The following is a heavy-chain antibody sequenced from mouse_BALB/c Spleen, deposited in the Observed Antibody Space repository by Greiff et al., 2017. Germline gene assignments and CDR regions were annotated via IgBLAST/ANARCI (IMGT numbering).Heavy chain of an antibody. CDR3: ARAPAYYGNYYYAMDY. Sequence: EVHLVESGGGLVQPGGSLKLSCAASGFTFSSYGMSWVRQTPDKRLELVATINSNGGSTYYPDSVKGRFTISRDNAKNTLYLQMSSLKSEDTAMYYCARAPAYYGNYYYAMDYWGQGTSVTVSS. V-gene: IGHV5-6-3*01. CDR1: GFTFSSYG. J-gene: IGHJ4*01. D-gene: IGHD2-10*01. CDR2: INSNGGST.